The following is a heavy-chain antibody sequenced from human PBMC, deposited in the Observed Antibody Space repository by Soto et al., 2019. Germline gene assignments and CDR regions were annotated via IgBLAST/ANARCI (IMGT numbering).Heavy chain of an antibody. CDR1: GFTFSSYG. Sequence: QVQLVESGGGVVQPGRSLRLSCAASGFTFSSYGMHWVRQAPGKGLEWVAVIWYDGSNKYYADSVKGRFTISRDNSKNTLYLQMNSLRAEDTAAYYCARSPCYYYYGMDVWGQGTTVTVSS. CDR2: IWYDGSNK. V-gene: IGHV3-33*01. J-gene: IGHJ6*02. CDR3: ARSPCYYYYGMDV.